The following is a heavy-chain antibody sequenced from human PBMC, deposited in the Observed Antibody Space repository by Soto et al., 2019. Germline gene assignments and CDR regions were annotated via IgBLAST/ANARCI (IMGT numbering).Heavy chain of an antibody. CDR2: IIPMFGRG. J-gene: IGHJ3*02. Sequence: SVKVSCKTPGGTFNNYGITLVRQAPGQGLEWMGGIIPMFGRGYYAQKFQGRVTITADESTSTAFMEMSSLRSDDTAMYYCARTTMTAPDNYDAFDIWGQGTMVTVSS. CDR3: ARTTMTAPDNYDAFDI. CDR1: GGTFNNYG. V-gene: IGHV1-69*13. D-gene: IGHD3-22*01.